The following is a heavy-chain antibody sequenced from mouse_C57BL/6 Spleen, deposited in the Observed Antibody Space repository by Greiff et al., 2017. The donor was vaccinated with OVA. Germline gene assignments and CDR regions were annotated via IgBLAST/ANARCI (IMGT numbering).Heavy chain of an antibody. J-gene: IGHJ4*01. CDR2: IYPGDGDT. D-gene: IGHD1-1*01. CDR3: ARRGNYGSYYAMDY. CDR1: GYAFSSSW. V-gene: IGHV1-82*01. Sequence: QVQLKESGPELVKPGASVKISCKASGYAFSSSWMNWVKQRPGKGLEWIGRIYPGDGDTNYNGKFKGKATLTADKSSSTAYMQLSSLTSEDSAVYFCARRGNYGSYYAMDYWGQGTSVTVSS.